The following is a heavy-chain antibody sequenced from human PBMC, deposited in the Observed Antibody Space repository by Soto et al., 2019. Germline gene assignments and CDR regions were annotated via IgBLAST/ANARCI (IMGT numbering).Heavy chain of an antibody. V-gene: IGHV5-10-1*01. J-gene: IGHJ5*02. CDR2: IDPSDSYI. D-gene: IGHD6-6*01. CDR3: ARHGQLALFDQ. Sequence: AGGSLRLSCQGSGYSFPSYWISLGSQMPGKGLQWMGRIDPSDSYINYSPSFEGHVNISIDKSINTAYLQWSSLKASDTAIYYCARHGQLALFDQWGQGTLVTVSS. CDR1: GYSFPSYW.